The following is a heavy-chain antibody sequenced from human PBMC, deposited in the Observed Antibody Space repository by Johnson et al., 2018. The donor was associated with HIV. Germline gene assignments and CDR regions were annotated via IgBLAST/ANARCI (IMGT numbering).Heavy chain of an antibody. CDR3: AKKRGYDRRGHDAFDI. CDR1: GFTFDDYA. CDR2: ISWNSGSI. J-gene: IGHJ3*02. V-gene: IGHV3-9*01. D-gene: IGHD3-22*01. Sequence: VQLVEYGGGLVQPGRSLRLSCAASGFTFDDYAMHWVRQAPGKGLEWVSGISWNSGSIGYADSVKGRFTISRDNAKNSLYLQMNSLRAEDTALYYCAKKRGYDRRGHDAFDIWGQGTMVTVSS.